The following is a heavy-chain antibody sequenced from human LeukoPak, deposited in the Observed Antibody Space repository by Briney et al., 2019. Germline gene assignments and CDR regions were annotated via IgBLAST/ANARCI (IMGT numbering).Heavy chain of an antibody. D-gene: IGHD5-12*01. CDR3: AREYSH. CDR2: IYSSGSA. Sequence: PSQTLSLTCSVSGDSINSVDSYWPWIRQPAGRGLEWIGLIYSSGSAKYNPSRKSRITMSLDTSKNQISLQLNSVTAADTAVYYCAREYSHWGQGTLVTVSS. CDR1: GDSINSVDSY. J-gene: IGHJ4*02. V-gene: IGHV4-61*02.